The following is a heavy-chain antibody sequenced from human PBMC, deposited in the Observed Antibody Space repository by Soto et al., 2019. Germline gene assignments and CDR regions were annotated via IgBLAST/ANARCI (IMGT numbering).Heavy chain of an antibody. V-gene: IGHV1-69*13. D-gene: IGHD6-19*01. CDR3: ARDEQWLVRGDYYYYGMDV. CDR1: GGTFSSYA. CDR2: IIPIFGTA. Sequence: SVKVSCKASGGTFSSYAISWVRQAPGQGLEWMGGIIPIFGTANYAQKFQGRVTITADESTSTAYMELSSLRSEDTAVYYCARDEQWLVRGDYYYYGMDVWGQGTTVTVSS. J-gene: IGHJ6*02.